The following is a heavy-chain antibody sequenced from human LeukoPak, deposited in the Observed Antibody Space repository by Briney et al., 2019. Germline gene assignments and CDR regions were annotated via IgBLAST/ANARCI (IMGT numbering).Heavy chain of an antibody. J-gene: IGHJ4*02. V-gene: IGHV4-31*03. Sequence: SETLSLTCTVSGGSISSGGYYWSWIRQHTGKGLEWIGYIYYSGSTYYNPSLKSRVTISVDTSKNQFSLKLSSVTAADTAVYYCARGNSNRRYFDWLLTGGPYYYFDYWGQGTLVTVSS. CDR3: ARGNSNRRYFDWLLTGGPYYYFDY. D-gene: IGHD3-9*01. CDR1: GGSISSGGYY. CDR2: IYYSGST.